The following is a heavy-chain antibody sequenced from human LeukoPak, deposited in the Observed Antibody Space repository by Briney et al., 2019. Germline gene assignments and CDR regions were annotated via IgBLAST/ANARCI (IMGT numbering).Heavy chain of an antibody. V-gene: IGHV3-23*01. CDR2: ISGSGGST. Sequence: GGSLRLSCAASGFTFSNYAMNWVRRAPGKGLEWVSAISGSGGSTYYADSVKGRFTISRDNSKNTLYLQMNNLRAEDTAVYYCAKGLTNLGDDWGQGTLVTVSS. CDR1: GFTFSNYA. J-gene: IGHJ4*02. CDR3: AKGLTNLGDD. D-gene: IGHD3-9*01.